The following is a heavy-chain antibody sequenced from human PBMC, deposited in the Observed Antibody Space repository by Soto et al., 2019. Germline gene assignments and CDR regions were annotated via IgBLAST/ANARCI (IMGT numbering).Heavy chain of an antibody. CDR2: INHSGST. D-gene: IGHD3-10*01. J-gene: IGHJ4*02. Sequence: SETLSLTCAVYGGSFSGYYWSWIRQPPGKGLEWIGEINHSGSTNYNPSLKSRVTISVDTSKNQFSLKLGSVTAADTAVYYCARGRRTVRNYYGSGSYNSFDYWGQGTLVTVSS. CDR1: GGSFSGYY. CDR3: ARGRRTVRNYYGSGSYNSFDY. V-gene: IGHV4-34*01.